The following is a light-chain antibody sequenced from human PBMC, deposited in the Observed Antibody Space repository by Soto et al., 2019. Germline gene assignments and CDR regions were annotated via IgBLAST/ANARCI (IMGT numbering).Light chain of an antibody. Sequence: AIQMTQSPSSLSASVGDRVTITCRASQGIRNYLGWYQQKPGEAPKLLIYAASTLQSGVPSRFSGSGSDTDFTLSINNLQPEDFATYYCLQDYNYPRTFGQGTKVDIK. V-gene: IGKV1-6*01. CDR2: AAS. CDR3: LQDYNYPRT. CDR1: QGIRNY. J-gene: IGKJ1*01.